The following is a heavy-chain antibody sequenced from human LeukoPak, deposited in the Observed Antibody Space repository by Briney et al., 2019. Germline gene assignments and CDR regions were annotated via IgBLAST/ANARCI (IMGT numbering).Heavy chain of an antibody. CDR2: ISYDGSNK. J-gene: IGHJ4*02. CDR1: GFTFSSDG. CDR3: AIRDGGHFDY. V-gene: IGHV3-30*03. Sequence: GGSLRLSCAASGFTFSSDGMHGVRQAPGKGLEWGAVISYDGSNKYYADSVKGRFTISRDNSKNTLYLQMNSLRAEDTAVYYCAIRDGGHFDYWGQGTLVTVSS. D-gene: IGHD3-16*01.